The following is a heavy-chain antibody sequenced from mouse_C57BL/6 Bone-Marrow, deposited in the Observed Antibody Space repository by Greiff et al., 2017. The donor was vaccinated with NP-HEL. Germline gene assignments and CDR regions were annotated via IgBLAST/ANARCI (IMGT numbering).Heavy chain of an antibody. CDR1: GYAFSSYW. Sequence: VQGVESGAELVKPGASVKISCKASGYAFSSYWMNWVKQRPGKGLEWIGQIYPGDGDTNYNGKFKGKATLTADKSSSTAYMQLSSLTSEDSAVYFCARRTYDYDEGYYFDYWGQGTTLTVSS. J-gene: IGHJ2*01. CDR3: ARRTYDYDEGYYFDY. D-gene: IGHD2-4*01. V-gene: IGHV1-80*01. CDR2: IYPGDGDT.